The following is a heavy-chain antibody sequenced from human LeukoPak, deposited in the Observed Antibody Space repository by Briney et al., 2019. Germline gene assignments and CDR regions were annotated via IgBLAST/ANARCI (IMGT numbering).Heavy chain of an antibody. CDR1: GFIFANYA. CDR3: ARESETSGWYDY. D-gene: IGHD6-19*01. J-gene: IGHJ4*02. CDR2: IRGDGGSN. V-gene: IGHV3-43*02. Sequence: GRSLTLCCAAPGFIFANYATDWDRHAPGQCLDWVSLIRGDGGSNFYADSVRGRFTISRDNTRKSLSLQMSSLRSEDTALYYCARESETSGWYDYWGQGTLVTVSS.